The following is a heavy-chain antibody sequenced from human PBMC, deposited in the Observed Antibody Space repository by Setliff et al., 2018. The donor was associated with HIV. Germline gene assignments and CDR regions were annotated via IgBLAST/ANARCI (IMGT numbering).Heavy chain of an antibody. J-gene: IGHJ4*02. CDR1: GLTISNFD. D-gene: IGHD2-21*01. V-gene: IGHV3-48*03. CDR2: ITSSGSIT. Sequence: GGSLRLSCTASGLTISNFDMNWVRQAPGKGLEWVSYITSSGSITYYADSVKGRFTVSRGSAQSSLYLQMSSLRAEDTAVYYCARSHYSRGESFDYWGQGTLVTVSS. CDR3: ARSHYSRGESFDY.